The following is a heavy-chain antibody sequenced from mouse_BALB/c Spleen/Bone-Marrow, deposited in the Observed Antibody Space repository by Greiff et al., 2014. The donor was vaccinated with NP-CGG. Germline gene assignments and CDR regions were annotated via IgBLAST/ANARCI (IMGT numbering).Heavy chain of an antibody. CDR1: GCTFTSYN. J-gene: IGHJ4*01. Sequence: QVQLKESGAELVKPGASVKMSCKASGCTFTSYNMHWVKQTPGQGLEWIGAIYPGNGDTSYNQKFKGKATLTADKSSSTAYMQLSSLTSEDSAVYYCARSGSSGYYAMDYWGQGTSVTVSS. D-gene: IGHD3-1*01. CDR2: IYPGNGDT. V-gene: IGHV1-12*01. CDR3: ARSGSSGYYAMDY.